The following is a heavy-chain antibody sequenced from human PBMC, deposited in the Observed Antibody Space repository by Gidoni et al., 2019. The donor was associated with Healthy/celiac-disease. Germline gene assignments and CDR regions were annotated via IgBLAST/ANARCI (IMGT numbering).Heavy chain of an antibody. CDR2: IKSKTDGGTT. V-gene: IGHV3-15*01. CDR1: GFTFSNAW. Sequence: EVQLVESGGGLVKPGGSLRLSCAASGFTFSNAWMSWVRQDPGKGLEWVGRIKSKTDGGTTDDAAPVKGRFTISRDDSKNTLYLQMNSLKTEDTAVYYCTTDGLIKRNDYWGQGTLVTVSS. J-gene: IGHJ4*02. CDR3: TTDGLIKRNDY.